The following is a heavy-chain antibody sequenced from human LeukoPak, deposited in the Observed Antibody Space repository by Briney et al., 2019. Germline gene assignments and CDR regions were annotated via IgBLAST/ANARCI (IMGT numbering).Heavy chain of an antibody. CDR2: IYHSGST. D-gene: IGHD2-2*01. CDR1: GGSISSGGYS. J-gene: IGHJ5*02. V-gene: IGHV4-30-2*01. CDR3: ARVVVPAAHSPEWFDP. Sequence: SQTLSLTCAVSGGSISSGGYSWSWIRQPPGKGLEWIGYIYHSGSTYYNPSLKSRVTISVDRSKNQFSLKLSSVTAADTAVYYCARVVVPAAHSPEWFDPWGQGTLVTVSS.